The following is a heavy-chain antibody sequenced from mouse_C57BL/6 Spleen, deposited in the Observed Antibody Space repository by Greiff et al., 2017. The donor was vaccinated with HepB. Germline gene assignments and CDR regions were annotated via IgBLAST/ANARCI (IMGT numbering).Heavy chain of an antibody. Sequence: EVKLEESGGGLVKPGGSLKLSCAASGFTFSDYGMHWVRQAPEKGLEWVAYISSGSSTIYYADTVKGRFTISRDNAKNTLFLQMTSLRSEDTAMYYCARSYYDYDEGYAMDYWGQGTSVTVSS. CDR2: ISSGSSTI. CDR3: ARSYYDYDEGYAMDY. D-gene: IGHD2-4*01. V-gene: IGHV5-17*01. CDR1: GFTFSDYG. J-gene: IGHJ4*01.